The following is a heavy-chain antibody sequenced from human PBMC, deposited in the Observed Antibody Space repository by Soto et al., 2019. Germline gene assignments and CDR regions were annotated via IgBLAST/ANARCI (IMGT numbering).Heavy chain of an antibody. Sequence: EVQLVESGGGLVQPGGSLRLSCAASGFNFRRYWMSWVRQAPGKGLEWVANIKEDGSEQYYVDSVKGRFTIFRDNAKNSFSLQMNCLRAEDTAIYYCARDPTASYGDSLLFDYWGQGTLVIVSS. CDR3: ARDPTASYGDSLLFDY. CDR1: GFNFRRYW. J-gene: IGHJ4*02. V-gene: IGHV3-7*01. D-gene: IGHD4-17*01. CDR2: IKEDGSEQ.